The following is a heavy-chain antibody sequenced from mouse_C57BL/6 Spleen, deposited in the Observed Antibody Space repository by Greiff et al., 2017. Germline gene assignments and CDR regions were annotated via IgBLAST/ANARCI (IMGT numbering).Heavy chain of an antibody. D-gene: IGHD2-2*01. CDR2: INPNNGGT. J-gene: IGHJ2*01. CDR1: GYTFTDYY. V-gene: IGHV1-26*01. Sequence: EVQLQQSGPELVKPGASVKISCKASGYTFTDYYMNWVKQSHGKSLEWIGDINPNNGGTSYNQKFKGKATLTADKSSSTAYMELRSLTSEDSAVYYCARGYASRGDCWGQGTTLTVSS. CDR3: ARGYASRGDC.